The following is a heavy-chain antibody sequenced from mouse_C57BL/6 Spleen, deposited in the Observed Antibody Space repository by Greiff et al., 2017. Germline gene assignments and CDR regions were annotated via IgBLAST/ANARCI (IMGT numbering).Heavy chain of an antibody. Sequence: VQLKESGPGMVKPSQSLSLTCTVTGYSITSGYDWHWIRHFPGNKLEWMGYISYSGSTNYNPSLKSRISITHDTSKNHFFLQLNSVTTEDTASYYCARDYDGYYDVWGTGTTVTVSS. D-gene: IGHD2-3*01. CDR2: ISYSGST. J-gene: IGHJ1*03. V-gene: IGHV3-1*01. CDR1: GYSITSGYD. CDR3: ARDYDGYYDV.